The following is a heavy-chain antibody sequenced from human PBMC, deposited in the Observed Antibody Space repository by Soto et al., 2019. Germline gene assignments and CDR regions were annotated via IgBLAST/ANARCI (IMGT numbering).Heavy chain of an antibody. J-gene: IGHJ4*02. V-gene: IGHV1-69*06. CDR3: ARGGYYYDSSGYSDY. Sequence: SVKFSCKDSGGTFSSYAISWVRQAPGQGLEWMGGIIPIFGTVNYAQKFQGRVTITADKSTRTAYMELSSLRSEDTAVYYCARGGYYYDSSGYSDYWGQGTLVTVSS. D-gene: IGHD3-22*01. CDR1: GGTFSSYA. CDR2: IIPIFGTV.